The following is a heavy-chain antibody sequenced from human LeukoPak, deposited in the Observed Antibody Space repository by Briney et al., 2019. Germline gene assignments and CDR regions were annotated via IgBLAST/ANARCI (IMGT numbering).Heavy chain of an antibody. V-gene: IGHV1-69*05. Sequence: ASVKASCKASGGTFSSYAISWVRQAPGQGLEWMGGIIPIFGTANYAQKFQGRVTITTDESTSTAYMELSSLRSEDTAVYYCARDRGNWGYDYWGQGTLVTVSS. CDR1: GGTFSSYA. D-gene: IGHD7-27*01. CDR2: IIPIFGTA. CDR3: ARDRGNWGYDY. J-gene: IGHJ4*02.